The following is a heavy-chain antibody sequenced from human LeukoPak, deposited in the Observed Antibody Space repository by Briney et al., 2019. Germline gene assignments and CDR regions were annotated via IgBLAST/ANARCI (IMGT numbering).Heavy chain of an antibody. Sequence: ASVKVSCKASGGTFSSYAISWVRQAPGQGLEWMGWINPNSGGTNYAQKFQGRVTVTRDTSISTAYMELSRLRSDDTAVYYCARDYYGSGSYEFDYWGQGTLVTVSS. D-gene: IGHD3-10*01. CDR3: ARDYYGSGSYEFDY. V-gene: IGHV1-2*02. CDR2: INPNSGGT. CDR1: GGTFSSYA. J-gene: IGHJ4*02.